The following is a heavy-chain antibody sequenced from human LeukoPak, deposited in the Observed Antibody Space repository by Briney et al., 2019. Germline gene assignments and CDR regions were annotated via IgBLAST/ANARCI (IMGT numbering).Heavy chain of an antibody. CDR1: GFTFRSYA. CDR3: AREFCVRPSAALALNN. V-gene: IGHV3-30*01. Sequence: GGSLRLSCAASGFTFRSYAMHWVRQAPGKGLEWVAIISYDGSNKYYADSVRGRFTISRDNSKNTLYLQMNSLRLEDTAVYYFAREFCVRPSAALALNNGGQEPLFTVSS. D-gene: IGHD1/OR15-1a*01. CDR2: ISYDGSNK. J-gene: IGHJ4*02.